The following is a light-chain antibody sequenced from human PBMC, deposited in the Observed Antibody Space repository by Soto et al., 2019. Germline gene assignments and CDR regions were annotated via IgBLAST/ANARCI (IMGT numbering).Light chain of an antibody. CDR1: LDISSY. CDR3: QQYYSFPRT. CDR2: AAS. J-gene: IGKJ1*01. Sequence: AIRMTQSPSSFSASTGDRVTITCRASLDISSYLAWYQQKPGKAPNLLIYAASTLQSGVPSRFSGSGSGTDFTLSISCLQSEDFATYYCQQYYSFPRTFGQGTKVEI. V-gene: IGKV1-8*01.